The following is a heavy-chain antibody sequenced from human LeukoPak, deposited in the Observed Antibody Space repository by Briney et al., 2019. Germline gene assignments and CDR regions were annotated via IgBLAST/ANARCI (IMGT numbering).Heavy chain of an antibody. CDR1: GFTFSNAW. Sequence: GGSLRLSCAASGFTFSNAWMSWVRQAPGKGLEWVGRIKSKTDGGTTDYAAPVKGRFTISRDDSKNTLYLQMKSLRAEDTAVYYCAKSIRGVTGVFYYYYYGMDVWGQGTTVTVSS. CDR3: AKSIRGVTGVFYYYYYGMDV. D-gene: IGHD7-27*01. J-gene: IGHJ6*02. CDR2: IKSKTDGGTT. V-gene: IGHV3-15*01.